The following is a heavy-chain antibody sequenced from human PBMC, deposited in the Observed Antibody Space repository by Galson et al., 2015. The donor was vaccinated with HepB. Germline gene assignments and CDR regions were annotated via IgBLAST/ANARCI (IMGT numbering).Heavy chain of an antibody. CDR3: AKVVPGGADY. J-gene: IGHJ4*02. CDR1: GFTFSTSW. Sequence: SLRLSCAASGFTFSTSWMTWVRLAPGKGLEWVASIDHEGTATYYVDSAKGRFTISRDNAENSLYLQMNSLRVDDTAVYYCAKVVPGGADYWGQGALVTVSS. CDR2: IDHEGTAT. V-gene: IGHV3-7*03. D-gene: IGHD3-10*01.